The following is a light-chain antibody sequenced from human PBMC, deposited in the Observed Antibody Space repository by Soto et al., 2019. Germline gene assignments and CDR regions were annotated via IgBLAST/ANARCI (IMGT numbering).Light chain of an antibody. CDR2: WAF. CDR3: QQYYRVPQLT. CDR1: QSLFYSSNNKNY. Sequence: DIVMTQSPDSLAVSLGERATINCKSSQSLFYSSNNKNYLAWYQQKTVQSPKLLISWAFTRESGVPDRFSGSGSGTDFTLTISSLQAEDVAVYYCQQYYRVPQLTFGGGTKVEIK. V-gene: IGKV4-1*01. J-gene: IGKJ4*01.